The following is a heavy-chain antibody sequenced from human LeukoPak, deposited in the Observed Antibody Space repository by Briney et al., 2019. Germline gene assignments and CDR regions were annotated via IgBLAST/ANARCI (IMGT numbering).Heavy chain of an antibody. V-gene: IGHV4-30-4*01. D-gene: IGHD4-17*01. CDR3: ASLFTVTNNFDY. J-gene: IGHJ4*02. Sequence: SETLSLTCTVSGGSISSGDYYWSWIRQPPGKGLEWIGYIYYSGSTYYNPSLKSRVTISVGTSKNQFSLKLSSVTAADTAVYYCASLFTVTNNFDYWGQGTLVTVSS. CDR2: IYYSGST. CDR1: GGSISSGDYY.